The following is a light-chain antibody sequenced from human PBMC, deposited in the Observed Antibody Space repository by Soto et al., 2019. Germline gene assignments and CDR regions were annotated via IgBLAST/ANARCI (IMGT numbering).Light chain of an antibody. CDR2: TIS. J-gene: IGKJ2*01. CDR1: QSLVYSDGNTH. CDR3: VQGTSWPYT. V-gene: IGKV2-30*01. Sequence: DIVMTQSPLSLPVTLGQPASISCRSSQSLVYSDGNTHLTWLQQRPGQSPRRLIYTISNRDSGVPDRFNGSGSGTDFTLTISGVEAEDVGVYYCVQGTSWPYTFGQGTKLEIK.